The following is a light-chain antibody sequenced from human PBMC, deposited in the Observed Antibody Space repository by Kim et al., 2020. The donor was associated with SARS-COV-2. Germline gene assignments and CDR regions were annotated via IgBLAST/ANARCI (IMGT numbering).Light chain of an antibody. Sequence: QSVLTQPPSVSGAPGQRVTISCTGSSSNIGAGYDVHWYQQLPGTAPKLLIYVNNNRPSGVPDRFSASKSGTSASLAITGLQAEDEADYYCQSYDTSLSGSVFGGGTQLTVL. CDR2: VNN. J-gene: IGLJ2*01. CDR1: SSNIGAGYD. V-gene: IGLV1-40*01. CDR3: QSYDTSLSGSV.